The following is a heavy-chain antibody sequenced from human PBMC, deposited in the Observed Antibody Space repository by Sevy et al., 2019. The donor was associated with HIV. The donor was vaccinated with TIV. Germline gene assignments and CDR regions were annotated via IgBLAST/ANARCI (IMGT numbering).Heavy chain of an antibody. V-gene: IGHV3-74*01. Sequence: GGSLRLSCAASGFTLSNFWMHWVRQVPGKGLVWISYINGDGDITSYADFVKGRFTISRDNAKNTLYLQMNNLRPEDTAVYYCAREGCTKPHDYWGQGTLVTVSS. D-gene: IGHD2-8*01. CDR2: INGDGDIT. J-gene: IGHJ4*02. CDR3: AREGCTKPHDY. CDR1: GFTLSNFW.